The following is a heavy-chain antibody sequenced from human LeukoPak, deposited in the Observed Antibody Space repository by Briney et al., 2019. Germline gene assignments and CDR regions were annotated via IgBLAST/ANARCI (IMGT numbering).Heavy chain of an antibody. CDR3: AKGRYYYYYGMDV. V-gene: IGHV3-9*01. J-gene: IGHJ6*02. CDR2: ISWNSGSI. CDR1: GFTFSSYA. Sequence: PGGSLRLSCAASGFTFSSYAMRWVRQAPGKGLEWISGISWNSGSIGYADSVKGRFTISRDNAKNSLYLQMNSLRAEDTALYYCAKGRYYYYYGMDVWGQGTTVTVSS.